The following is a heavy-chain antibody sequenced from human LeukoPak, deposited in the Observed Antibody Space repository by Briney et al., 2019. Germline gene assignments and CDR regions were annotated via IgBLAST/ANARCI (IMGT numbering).Heavy chain of an antibody. CDR2: ISAYNGNT. D-gene: IGHD2-21*02. Sequence: ASVKVSCKASGYTFTSYGISWVRQAPGQGLEWMGWISAYNGNTNYAQKLQGRVTMTTDTYTGTAYMELRSLRSDDTAVYYCAKGDYDYYYYMDVWGKGTTVTVSS. CDR3: AKGDYDYYYYMDV. V-gene: IGHV1-18*01. CDR1: GYTFTSYG. J-gene: IGHJ6*03.